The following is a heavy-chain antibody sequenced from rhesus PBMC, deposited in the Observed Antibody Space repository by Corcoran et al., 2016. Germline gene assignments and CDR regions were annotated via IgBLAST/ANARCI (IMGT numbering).Heavy chain of an antibody. V-gene: IGHV4-80*01. J-gene: IGHJ4*01. CDR3: ARGYCSGGVCHFDY. CDR2: INGNSGST. D-gene: IGHD2-39*02. CDR1: GASISSYW. Sequence: QVQLQESGPGLVKPSETLSLTCAVSGASISSYWWSWIRQPPGKGLEWIGEINGNSGSTYYNPSLKSRVTISKDASKNQFSLKLSSVTAADTAVYYCARGYCSGGVCHFDYWGQGVLVTVSS.